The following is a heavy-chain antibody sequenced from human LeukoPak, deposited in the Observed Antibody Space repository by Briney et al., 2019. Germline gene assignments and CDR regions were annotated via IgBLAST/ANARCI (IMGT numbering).Heavy chain of an antibody. CDR3: ARGMVVPAAKNWFDP. CDR2: INHSGST. CDR1: GGSFSGYY. D-gene: IGHD2-2*01. J-gene: IGHJ5*02. Sequence: SETLSLTCAAYGGSFSGYYWSWIRQPPGKGLEWIGEINHSGSTNYNPSLKSRVTISVDTSKNQFSLKLSSVTAADTAVYYCARGMVVPAAKNWFDPWGQGTLVTVSS. V-gene: IGHV4-34*01.